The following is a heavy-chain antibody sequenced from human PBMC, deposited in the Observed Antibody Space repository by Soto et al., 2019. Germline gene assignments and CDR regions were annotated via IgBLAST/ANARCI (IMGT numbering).Heavy chain of an antibody. CDR3: ARDGDCSSTSCYSYGMDV. V-gene: IGHV1-2*02. J-gene: IGHJ6*02. CDR1: GYTFTGYY. CDR2: INPNSGGK. Sequence: RASLKVSCKASGYTFTGYYMHWVRQAPGQGLEWMGWINPNSGGKNYAQKFQGRVTMTRDTSISTAYMELSRLRSDDTAVYYCARDGDCSSTSCYSYGMDVWGQGTTVTVSS. D-gene: IGHD2-2*01.